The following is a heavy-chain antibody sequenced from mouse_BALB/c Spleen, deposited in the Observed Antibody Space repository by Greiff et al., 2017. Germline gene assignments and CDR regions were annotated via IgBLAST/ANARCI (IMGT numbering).Heavy chain of an antibody. CDR3: TRTVYAMDY. CDR1: GFTFSNYW. CDR2: IRLKSNNYAT. Sequence: EVKLQESGGGLVQPGGSMKLSCVASGFTFSNYWMNWVRQSPEKGLEWVAEIRLKSNNYATHYAESVKGRFTISRGDSKSSVYLQMNNLRAEDTGIYYCTRTVYAMDYWGQGTSVTVSS. D-gene: IGHD1-1*01. V-gene: IGHV6-6*02. J-gene: IGHJ4*01.